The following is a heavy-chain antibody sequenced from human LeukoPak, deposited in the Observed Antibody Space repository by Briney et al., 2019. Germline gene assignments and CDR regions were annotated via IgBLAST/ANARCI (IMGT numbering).Heavy chain of an antibody. Sequence: ASVKVSCKASGYTFTCYYMHWVRQAPGQGLEWMGWINPNSGGTNYAQKFQGRVTMTRDTSISTAYMELSRLRSDDTAVYYCARYLNRIVATMNYWGQGTLVTVSS. CDR3: ARYLNRIVATMNY. J-gene: IGHJ4*02. CDR2: INPNSGGT. CDR1: GYTFTCYY. V-gene: IGHV1-2*02. D-gene: IGHD5-12*01.